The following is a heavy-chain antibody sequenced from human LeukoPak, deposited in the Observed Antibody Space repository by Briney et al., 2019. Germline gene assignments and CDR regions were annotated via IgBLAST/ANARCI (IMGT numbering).Heavy chain of an antibody. V-gene: IGHV3-30*02. Sequence: GGSLRLSCAASGFTFSSYGMHWVRQAPGKGLEWVAFIRYDGSNKYYADSVQGRFTISRDNSRNTLYLQMNSLRAEDTALYYCAKDTVKVTTIRRVPHYMDVWGKGTTVTISS. CDR2: IRYDGSNK. CDR3: AKDTVKVTTIRRVPHYMDV. J-gene: IGHJ6*03. D-gene: IGHD5-12*01. CDR1: GFTFSSYG.